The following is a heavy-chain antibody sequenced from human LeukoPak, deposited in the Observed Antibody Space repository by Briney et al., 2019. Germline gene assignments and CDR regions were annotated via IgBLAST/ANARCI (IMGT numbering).Heavy chain of an antibody. Sequence: GGSLRLSCAASGFTFSNAWMSWVRQAPGKGLEWVGRIKSKTDGGTTDYAAPVKGICTISRDDSKNTLYLQMNSLKTEDTAVYYCTTDLLRFLEWLFPNFDYWGQGTLVTVSS. CDR3: TTDLLRFLEWLFPNFDY. D-gene: IGHD3-3*01. CDR1: GFTFSNAW. CDR2: IKSKTDGGTT. V-gene: IGHV3-15*01. J-gene: IGHJ4*02.